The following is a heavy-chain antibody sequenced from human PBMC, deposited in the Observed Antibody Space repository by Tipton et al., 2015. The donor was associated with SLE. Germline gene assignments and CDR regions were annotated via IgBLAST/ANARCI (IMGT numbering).Heavy chain of an antibody. D-gene: IGHD1-14*01. V-gene: IGHV4-59*01. CDR3: VRDPALAETGTYFDR. CDR2: VHDSVMV. Sequence: LRLSCTVSGGLTRDYFWTWIRQPPGRGLEYIGYVHDSVMVNYNPSLKSRVTISADTSRNQFSLTLTPVTAADTAKYYCVRDPALAETGTYFDRWGQGILVSVSS. J-gene: IGHJ4*02. CDR1: GGLTRDYF.